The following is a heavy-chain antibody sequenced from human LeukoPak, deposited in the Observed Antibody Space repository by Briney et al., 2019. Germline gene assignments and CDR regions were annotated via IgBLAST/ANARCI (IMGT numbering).Heavy chain of an antibody. J-gene: IGHJ4*02. CDR3: ARDLLPLWFGELFLADY. V-gene: IGHV3-11*04. Sequence: SGGSLRLSCAASGFTFSDYYMSWIRQAPGKGLEWVPYISSSGSTIYYADSVKGRFTISRDNAKNSLYLQMNSLRAEDTAVYYCARDLLPLWFGELFLADYWGQGTLVTVSS. D-gene: IGHD3-10*01. CDR2: ISSSGSTI. CDR1: GFTFSDYY.